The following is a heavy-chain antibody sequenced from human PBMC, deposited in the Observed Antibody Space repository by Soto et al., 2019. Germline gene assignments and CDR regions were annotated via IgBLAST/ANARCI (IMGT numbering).Heavy chain of an antibody. CDR2: IYHSGST. V-gene: IGHV4-30-2*01. D-gene: IGHD4-17*01. CDR1: GGSISSGGYS. J-gene: IGHJ4*02. Sequence: QLQLQESGSGLVKPSQTLSLTCAGSGGSISSGGYSWSWIRQPPGKGLEWIGYIYHSGSTYYHPPLNRRVTISVDRSTNQFSLKLSSVTAADTAVYYCGRGMTTVTTFDYWGQGTLVSVSS. CDR3: GRGMTTVTTFDY.